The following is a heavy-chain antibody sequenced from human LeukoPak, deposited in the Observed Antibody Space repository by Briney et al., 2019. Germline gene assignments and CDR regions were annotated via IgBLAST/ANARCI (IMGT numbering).Heavy chain of an antibody. CDR2: IYTSGST. D-gene: IGHD6-6*01. Sequence: SETLSLTCTVSGGSISSSSYYWGWIRQPPGKGLEWIGRIYTSGSTNYNPSLKSRVTMSVDTSKNQFSLKLSSVTAADTAVYYCARDAQSVECSSSFVGGGYYYYYYMDVWGKGTTVTVSS. CDR1: GGSISSSSYY. J-gene: IGHJ6*03. V-gene: IGHV4-39*07. CDR3: ARDAQSVECSSSFVGGGYYYYYYMDV.